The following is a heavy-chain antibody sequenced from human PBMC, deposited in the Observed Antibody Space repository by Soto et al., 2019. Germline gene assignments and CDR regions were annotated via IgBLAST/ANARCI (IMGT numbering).Heavy chain of an antibody. CDR1: GFTLSNYW. CDR2: MNEDGSAR. J-gene: IGHJ6*02. Sequence: GGSLRLSCAASGFTLSNYWMTWVRQTPGKGLEWVANMNEDGSARFYVDSVRGRFTISRDNAENSLYLQLNSLRSEDTAVYYCARDQVPYYYYYYGMDVWGQGTTVTVSS. CDR3: ARDQVPYYYYYYGMDV. V-gene: IGHV3-7*03.